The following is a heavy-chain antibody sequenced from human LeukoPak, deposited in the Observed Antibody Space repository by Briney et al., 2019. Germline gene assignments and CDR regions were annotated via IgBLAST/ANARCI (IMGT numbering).Heavy chain of an antibody. CDR1: GFTFSNAW. V-gene: IGHV3-15*01. CDR2: ITTKAEGGTT. J-gene: IGHJ4*02. CDR3: TRYSSSGLDY. D-gene: IGHD6-13*01. Sequence: GGSLRLSCAASGFTFSNAWMNWVRQAPGKGLEWVGRITTKAEGGTTDYAAPVKGRFSISRDDSKNTVYLQMNSLKTEDTAVYYCTRYSSSGLDYWGQGTLVTVSS.